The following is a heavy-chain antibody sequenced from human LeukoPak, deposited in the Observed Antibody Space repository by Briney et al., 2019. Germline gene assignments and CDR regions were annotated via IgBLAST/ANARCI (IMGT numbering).Heavy chain of an antibody. D-gene: IGHD6-19*01. CDR3: ARDAGSSGWYGGLWY. CDR2: ISSSGSTI. Sequence: GGSLRLSCAASGFTFSSYEMNWVRQAPGKGLEWVSYISSSGSTIYYADSVKGRFTISRDNAKNSLYLQMNSLRAEDTAVYYCARDAGSSGWYGGLWYWGQGTLSPSPQ. CDR1: GFTFSSYE. J-gene: IGHJ4*02. V-gene: IGHV3-48*03.